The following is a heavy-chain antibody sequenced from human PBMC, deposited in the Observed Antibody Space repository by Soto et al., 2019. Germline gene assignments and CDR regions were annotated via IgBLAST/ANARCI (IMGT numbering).Heavy chain of an antibody. Sequence: ASVKVSCKASGYFFTTYGISWVRQAPGQGLEWMGWISPYNGNTKYAQSFQGRATMTTDTSTYTAYMELRSLRSDDPAVYYCARDFGSDLSAPGAVFDYWGQGTVVTVSS. V-gene: IGHV1-18*04. CDR2: ISPYNGNT. J-gene: IGHJ4*02. CDR3: ARDFGSDLSAPGAVFDY. D-gene: IGHD3-3*01. CDR1: GYFFTTYG.